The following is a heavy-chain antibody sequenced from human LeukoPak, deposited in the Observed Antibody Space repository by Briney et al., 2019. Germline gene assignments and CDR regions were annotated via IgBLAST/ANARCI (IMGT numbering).Heavy chain of an antibody. CDR3: ARGSAYSH. V-gene: IGHV3-NL1*01. J-gene: IGHJ4*02. Sequence: GGSLRLPCAASGFTFSNFGMHWVRQAPGKGLEWVSVIYSGGSTYYADSVKGRFTISRDNSKNMLYLQMNSLRAEDTAVYYCARGSAYSHWGQGTLVTVSS. CDR2: IYSGGST. D-gene: IGHD3-22*01. CDR1: GFTFSNFG.